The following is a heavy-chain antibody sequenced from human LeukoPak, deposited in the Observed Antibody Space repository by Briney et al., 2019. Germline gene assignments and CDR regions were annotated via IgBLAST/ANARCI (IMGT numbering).Heavy chain of an antibody. V-gene: IGHV3-21*01. Sequence: GGSLRLSCAASGFTFSSYSINWVRQAPGKGLEWVSSISSSSSYIYYADSVKGRFTISRDNAKNSLYLQMNSLRAEDTAVYYCARSDGDYGIGAFDIWGQGTMVTVSP. CDR1: GFTFSSYS. J-gene: IGHJ3*02. CDR2: ISSSSSYI. D-gene: IGHD4-17*01. CDR3: ARSDGDYGIGAFDI.